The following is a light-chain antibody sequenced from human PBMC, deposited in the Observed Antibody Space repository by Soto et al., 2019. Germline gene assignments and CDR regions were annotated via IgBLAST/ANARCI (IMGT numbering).Light chain of an antibody. J-gene: IGKJ1*01. V-gene: IGKV3-20*01. CDR2: GAS. CDR3: QQFGRSPPSWT. CDR1: QSVRSNS. Sequence: ETVLTQSPGTRFLSPGERATLSCRASQSVRSNSLAGSQQKPGQAPRPLIDGASTRATGIPDRFSGSGSGTDFTLTISRLEPEDFAVYYCQQFGRSPPSWTFGQGTKVEIK.